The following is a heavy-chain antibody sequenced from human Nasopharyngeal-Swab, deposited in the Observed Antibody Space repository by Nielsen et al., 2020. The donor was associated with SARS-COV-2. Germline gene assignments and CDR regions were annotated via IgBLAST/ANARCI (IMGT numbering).Heavy chain of an antibody. D-gene: IGHD3-16*02. CDR1: GFSFSTYW. CDR2: IKQEGSEK. Sequence: GGSLRLSCAASGFSFSTYWMTWVRQAPGKGLEWVANIKQEGSEKYYVDSVKGRFTVSRDNPKNLLYLQVNSLRAEDTAVYYCARQGVFVPAYFHQYYMDVWGKGTTVTVSS. CDR3: ARQGVFVPAYFHQYYMDV. J-gene: IGHJ6*03. V-gene: IGHV3-7*03.